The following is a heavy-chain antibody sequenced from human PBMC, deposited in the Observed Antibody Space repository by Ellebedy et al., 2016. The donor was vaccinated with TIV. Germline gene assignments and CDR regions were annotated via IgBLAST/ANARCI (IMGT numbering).Heavy chain of an antibody. CDR3: ARDALGGGVYMIVVEKGLDY. CDR1: GFSVSSNY. D-gene: IGHD3-22*01. J-gene: IGHJ4*02. V-gene: IGHV3-53*01. CDR2: LYSGGST. Sequence: GGSLRLXCAASGFSVSSNYMSWVRQAPGKGLEWVSVLYSGGSTYYAVSVKGRFTISRDNSKNTLYLQMNTRRAEDTAVYYCARDALGGGVYMIVVEKGLDYWGQGTLVTVSS.